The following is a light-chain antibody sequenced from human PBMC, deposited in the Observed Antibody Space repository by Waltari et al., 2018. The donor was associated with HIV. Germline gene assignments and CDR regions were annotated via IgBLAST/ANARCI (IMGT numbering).Light chain of an antibody. V-gene: IGKV1-5*03. CDR2: KAS. CDR1: QSVRRW. Sequence: DIQMTQSPSTLSASVGDRVTITCRASQSVRRWLAWYQQKPGKAPKLRIYKASTLESGVPSRFSGSGSGTEFTLTNSSLQPDDFATDYCQQYDTYLYTFGQGTKLEIK. CDR3: QQYDTYLYT. J-gene: IGKJ2*01.